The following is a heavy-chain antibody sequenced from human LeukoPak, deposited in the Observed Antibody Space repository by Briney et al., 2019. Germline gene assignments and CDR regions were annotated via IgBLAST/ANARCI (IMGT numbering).Heavy chain of an antibody. CDR2: INPRGST. D-gene: IGHD6-19*01. Sequence: SETLSLTCAVYGGSFSGYYWSWIRQPPGKGLEWLGEINPRGSTNYNPSLKSRVTMSVDTSKNQFSLKLTSVTAADTAVYYCARGGGGWYIDSWGQGALVTVSS. CDR1: GGSFSGYY. V-gene: IGHV4-34*01. CDR3: ARGGGGWYIDS. J-gene: IGHJ4*02.